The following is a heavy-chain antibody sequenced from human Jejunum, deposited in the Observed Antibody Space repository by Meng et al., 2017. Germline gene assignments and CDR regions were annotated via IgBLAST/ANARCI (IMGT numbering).Heavy chain of an antibody. J-gene: IGHJ4*02. D-gene: IGHD3-10*02. V-gene: IGHV6-1*01. CDR3: ARDWGDVRGGFDF. Sequence: QVQLQPSGPGLVKPSHTLSLTCAISGDSVSSNSAAWNWIRQSPSRGLEWLGRTYYRSKYYNDYALSVKSRITINPDTSKNQFSLQLNSVTPEDTAIYYCARDWGDVRGGFDFWGQGTLVTVSS. CDR2: TYYRSKYYN. CDR1: GDSVSSNSAA.